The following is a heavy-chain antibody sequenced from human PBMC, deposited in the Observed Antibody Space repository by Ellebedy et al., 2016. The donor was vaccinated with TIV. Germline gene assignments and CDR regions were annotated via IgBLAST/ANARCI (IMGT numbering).Heavy chain of an antibody. CDR2: ISPDSGGT. CDR1: GYTFIAYY. Sequence: ASVKVSCKASGYTFIAYYIHWVRQAPGQGLEWMGWISPDSGGTNFAQKFQGRVTMTRDTSINTAYMELSRLQSDDTAMYYCARVLRATSGMDVWGQGTTVTVS. D-gene: IGHD4/OR15-4a*01. CDR3: ARVLRATSGMDV. J-gene: IGHJ6*02. V-gene: IGHV1-2*02.